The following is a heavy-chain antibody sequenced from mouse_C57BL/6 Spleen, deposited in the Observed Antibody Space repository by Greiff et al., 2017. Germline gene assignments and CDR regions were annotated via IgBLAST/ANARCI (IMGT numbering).Heavy chain of an antibody. CDR3: AREGNNGSSFAY. CDR2: ISYDGSN. V-gene: IGHV3-6*01. D-gene: IGHD1-1*01. CDR1: GYSITSGYY. Sequence: EVQLQESGPGLVKPSQSLSLTCSVTGYSITSGYYWNWIRQFPGNKLEWMGYISYDGSNNYNPSLKNRISITRDTSKNQFFLKLNSVTTEDTATYYCAREGNNGSSFAYWGQGTLVTVSA. J-gene: IGHJ3*01.